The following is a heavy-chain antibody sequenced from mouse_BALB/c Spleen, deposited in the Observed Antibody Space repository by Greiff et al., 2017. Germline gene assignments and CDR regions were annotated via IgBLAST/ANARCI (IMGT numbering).Heavy chain of an antibody. D-gene: IGHD4-1*01. CDR2: IYPYNGGT. V-gene: IGHV1S29*02. CDR3: ARLGPLYAMDY. CDR1: GYTFTDYN. J-gene: IGHJ4*01. Sequence: VQLQQSGPELVKPGASVKISCKASGYTFTDYNMHWVKQSHGKSLEWIGYIYPYNGGTGYNQKFKSKATLTVDNSSSTAYMGLRSLTTEDSAVYYCARLGPLYAMDYWGQGTSVTVSS.